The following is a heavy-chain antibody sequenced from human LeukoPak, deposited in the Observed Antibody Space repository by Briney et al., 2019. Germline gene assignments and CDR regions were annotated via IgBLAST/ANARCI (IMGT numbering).Heavy chain of an antibody. J-gene: IGHJ4*02. D-gene: IGHD3-22*01. V-gene: IGHV4-38-2*02. CDR3: ATGPIKLGGSTSSV. Sequence: SETLSLTCTVSGYSISSGYYWGWIRQPPGKGLEWIGGIYHSGSTYYNPSLKSRVTISVDTSKNQFSLKLSSVTAADTAVYCCATGPIKLGGSTSSVWGQGTLVTVSS. CDR2: IYHSGST. CDR1: GYSISSGYY.